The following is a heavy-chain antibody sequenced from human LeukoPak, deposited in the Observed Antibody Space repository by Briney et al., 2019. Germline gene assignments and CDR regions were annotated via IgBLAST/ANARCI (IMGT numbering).Heavy chain of an antibody. CDR2: IYYSGST. D-gene: IGHD6-13*01. Sequence: SEILPLTCTVSGGSISSYYWSWIRQPPGKGLEWIGYIYYSGSTNYNPSLKSRVTISVDTSKNQFSLKLSSVTAADTAVYYCGSSWYGPWDFDYWGQGTLVTVSS. CDR3: GSSWYGPWDFDY. J-gene: IGHJ4*02. V-gene: IGHV4-59*01. CDR1: GGSISSYY.